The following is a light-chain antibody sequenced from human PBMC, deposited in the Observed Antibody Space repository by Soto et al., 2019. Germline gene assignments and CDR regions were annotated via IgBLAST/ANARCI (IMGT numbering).Light chain of an antibody. CDR1: RSNIGSNY. J-gene: IGLJ1*01. V-gene: IGLV1-47*02. Sequence: QSALTQPPSASGTPGQRVTISCSGGRSNIGSNYVYWYQQVPGTAPKLLIYSNDQRPSGVPDRLSGSKSGTSASLAISGLRSEDEADYYCATWDDRLRGQVFGTGTKVTVL. CDR2: SND. CDR3: ATWDDRLRGQV.